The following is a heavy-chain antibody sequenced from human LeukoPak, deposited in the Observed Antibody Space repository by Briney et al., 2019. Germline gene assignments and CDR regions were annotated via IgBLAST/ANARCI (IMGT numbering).Heavy chain of an antibody. CDR2: ITSSGSKT. D-gene: IGHD3-16*01. V-gene: IGHV3-23*05. J-gene: IGHJ4*02. CDR1: GFTFSSYA. CDR3: AKLPAPGGDYVYFDS. Sequence: GGSLRLSCAASGFTFSSYAMSWVRQAPGKGLEWVSGITSSGSKTYYADSVKGRFSISRDNSKNTLYLQMASLRVEDTAIYYCAKLPAPGGDYVYFDSWGQGTLVTVSS.